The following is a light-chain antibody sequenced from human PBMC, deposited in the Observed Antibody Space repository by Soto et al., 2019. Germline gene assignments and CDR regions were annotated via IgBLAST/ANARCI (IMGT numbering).Light chain of an antibody. CDR3: QHYGGTTFN. V-gene: IGKV3-20*01. J-gene: IGKJ5*01. Sequence: EIVLTQSPGTLSLSPGEGATLSCRASQSVSSSYIAWYQQRPGQTTSLLIYGASTRATGIPDRFSGSGSATHFPLPISRQEPADYAMYYCQHYGGTTFNFGQGTRQEIK. CDR2: GAS. CDR1: QSVSSSY.